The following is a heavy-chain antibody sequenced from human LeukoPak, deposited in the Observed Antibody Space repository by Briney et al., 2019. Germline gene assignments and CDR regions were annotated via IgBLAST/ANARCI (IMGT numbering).Heavy chain of an antibody. Sequence: PSETLSLSCTVSGGSIDSSSYYRGWIRQAPEKGLEWIGSIHYSGTTYCNPSLKSRVTISIGASSKQFSLKLSSVNAADTAVYYCARHSSRLRHFDFWGQGTLVTVSS. CDR3: ARHSSRLRHFDF. CDR2: IHYSGTT. CDR1: GGSIDSSSYY. J-gene: IGHJ4*02. V-gene: IGHV4-39*01. D-gene: IGHD4-17*01.